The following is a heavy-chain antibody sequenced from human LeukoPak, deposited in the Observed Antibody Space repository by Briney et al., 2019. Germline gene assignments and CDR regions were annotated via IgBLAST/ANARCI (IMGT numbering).Heavy chain of an antibody. V-gene: IGHV4-4*07. CDR2: IYSSGST. D-gene: IGHD1-26*01. CDR1: GGSISSYY. CDR3: ARTSATAATYFDY. Sequence: SETLSLTCTVSGGSISSYYWSWIRQPAGEGLEWIGRIYSSGSTHYNPSLESRVTISVDTSKNQFSLKVTYVTAADTAVYYCARTSATAATYFDYWGQGALVTVSS. J-gene: IGHJ4*02.